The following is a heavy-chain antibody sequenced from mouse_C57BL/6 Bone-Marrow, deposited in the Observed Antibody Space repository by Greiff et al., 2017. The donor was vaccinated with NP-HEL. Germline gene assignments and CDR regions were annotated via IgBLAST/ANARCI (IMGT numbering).Heavy chain of an antibody. J-gene: IGHJ1*03. CDR3: TRRAYYYGSSPYWYFDV. D-gene: IGHD1-1*01. CDR1: GYTFTSYG. CDR2: AYARRGNT. Sequence: QVQLQQSGAELARPGASVKLSCKASGYTFTSYGISWVKQRTGQGLEWLGEAYARRGNTYYNETFKGKATLTADKSSSTAYMELRSLTSEDSAVYFCTRRAYYYGSSPYWYFDVWGTGTAVTVSS. V-gene: IGHV1-81*01.